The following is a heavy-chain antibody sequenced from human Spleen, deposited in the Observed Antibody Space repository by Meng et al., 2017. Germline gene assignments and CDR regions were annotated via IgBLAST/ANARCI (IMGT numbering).Heavy chain of an antibody. D-gene: IGHD3-9*01. Sequence: GGSLRLSCAASGFTFSSYWMSWVRQAPGKGLEWVANIKQDGSEKYYVDSVKGRFTISRDNAKNSLYLQMNSLRAEDTAVYYCARGADYYDILTGYYNYYYGMDVWGQGTTVTGLL. V-gene: IGHV3-7*01. J-gene: IGHJ6*02. CDR3: ARGADYYDILTGYYNYYYGMDV. CDR2: IKQDGSEK. CDR1: GFTFSSYW.